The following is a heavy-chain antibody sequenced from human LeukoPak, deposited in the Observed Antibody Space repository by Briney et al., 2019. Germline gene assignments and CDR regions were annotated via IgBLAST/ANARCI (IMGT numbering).Heavy chain of an antibody. CDR2: INPNSSGT. CDR3: ARVVLSTVAGPTRAYNWFDP. CDR1: GYTFTGYY. J-gene: IGHJ5*02. D-gene: IGHD6-19*01. V-gene: IGHV1-2*02. Sequence: ASVKVSCKASGYTFTGYYMHWVRQAPGQGLEWMGWINPNSSGTNYAQKFQGRVTMTRDTSISTAYMELSGLRSDDTAVYYCARVVLSTVAGPTRAYNWFDPWGQGTLVTVSS.